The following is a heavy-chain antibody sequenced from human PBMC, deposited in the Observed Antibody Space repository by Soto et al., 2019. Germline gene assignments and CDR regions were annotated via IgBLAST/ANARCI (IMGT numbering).Heavy chain of an antibody. CDR1: GFTFTNAW. D-gene: IGHD1-7*01. J-gene: IGHJ4*02. Sequence: EVQLVESGGDLVKPGGSLRLSCAASGFTFTNAWMNWVRQAPGKGLEWVGRIKSKTDGETTDYAAPVKGRFTISRDDSKTTLYLQMNSLKTEDTAVYYCTTGLTGTTRGNYWGQGTLVTVSS. V-gene: IGHV3-15*07. CDR3: TTGLTGTTRGNY. CDR2: IKSKTDGETT.